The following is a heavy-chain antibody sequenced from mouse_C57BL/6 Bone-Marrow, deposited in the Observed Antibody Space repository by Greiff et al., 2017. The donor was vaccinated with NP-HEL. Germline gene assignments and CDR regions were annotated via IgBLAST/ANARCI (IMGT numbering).Heavy chain of an antibody. CDR3: ARNCHYYGRAYFDY. CDR2: IWSGGST. D-gene: IGHD1-1*01. J-gene: IGHJ2*01. CDR1: GFSLTSYG. V-gene: IGHV2-2*01. Sequence: VKLQQSGPGLVQPSQSLSITCTVSGFSLTSYGVHWVRQSPGKGLEWLGVIWSGGSTDYNAAFISRLSISKDNSKSQVFFKMNSLQSDDTAIYYCARNCHYYGRAYFDYWGQGTTLTVSS.